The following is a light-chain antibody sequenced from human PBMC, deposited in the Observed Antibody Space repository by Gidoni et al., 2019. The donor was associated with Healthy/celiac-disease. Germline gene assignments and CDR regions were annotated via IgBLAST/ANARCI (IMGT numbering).Light chain of an antibody. V-gene: IGKV1-39*01. Sequence: DIQMTQSPSSLSASVGDRATITCRASQSISSYLNWYQQKPGQAPKLLIYAASSLQSGVPSRFSGSGGGTDFTLTISRLQPEDFATYYCQQSYSTPVFGQGTKVEIK. J-gene: IGKJ1*01. CDR2: AAS. CDR1: QSISSY. CDR3: QQSYSTPV.